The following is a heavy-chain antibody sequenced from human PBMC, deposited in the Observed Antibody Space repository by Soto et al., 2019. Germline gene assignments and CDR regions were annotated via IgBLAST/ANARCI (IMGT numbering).Heavy chain of an antibody. J-gene: IGHJ6*02. V-gene: IGHV3-7*01. Sequence: QLGGSLRLSCAASGFTFSNYWMSWVRQAPGKGLEWVANIKQDGSEKYYVDSVMGRFTFSRDNAKNSLYLQMNSLRAEDTAVYYCAGQRGYYYGMDVWGQGTTVTVSS. CDR1: GFTFSNYW. CDR2: IKQDGSEK. CDR3: AGQRGYYYGMDV.